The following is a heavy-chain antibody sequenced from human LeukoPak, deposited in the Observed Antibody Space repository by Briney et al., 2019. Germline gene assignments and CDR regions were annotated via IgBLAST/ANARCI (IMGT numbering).Heavy chain of an antibody. CDR2: ISSTGTYI. D-gene: IGHD5-18*01. J-gene: IGHJ4*02. Sequence: PGGSLRLSCAASGFTFSSYSMNWVRQTPGKGLGWVSSISSTGTYIYYADSVKGRFTISRDNAKNSLYLQMNSLRAEDTAVYYCAREPTAMILWGQGTLVTVSS. CDR3: AREPTAMIL. V-gene: IGHV3-21*01. CDR1: GFTFSSYS.